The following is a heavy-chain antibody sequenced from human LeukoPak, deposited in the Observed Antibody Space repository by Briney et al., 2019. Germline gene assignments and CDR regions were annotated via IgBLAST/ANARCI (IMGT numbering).Heavy chain of an antibody. CDR3: ARDRGGWPDY. V-gene: IGHV3-23*01. CDR2: ISPRGGGT. D-gene: IGHD6-19*01. CDR1: GFIFRNYG. Sequence: PGGSLRLSCAASGFIFRNYGMNWVRQAPGKGLEWLSGISPRGGGTYYADSVKGRFTISRDNAKNSLYLQLNSLRPEDTGLYYCARDRGGWPDYWGQGTLVTVSS. J-gene: IGHJ4*02.